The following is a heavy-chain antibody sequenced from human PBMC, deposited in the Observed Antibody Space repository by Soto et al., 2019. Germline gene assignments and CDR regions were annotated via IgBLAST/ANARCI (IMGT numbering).Heavy chain of an antibody. V-gene: IGHV3-66*01. Sequence: PGGSLRLSCAASGFTVSSNYMSWVRQAPGKGLEWVSVIYSGGSTYYADSVKGRFTISRDNSKNTLYLQMNSLRAEDTAVYYCARVPSSSWHEYYFDYWGQGTLVTVSS. CDR3: ARVPSSSWHEYYFDY. J-gene: IGHJ4*02. CDR1: GFTVSSNY. D-gene: IGHD6-13*01. CDR2: IYSGGST.